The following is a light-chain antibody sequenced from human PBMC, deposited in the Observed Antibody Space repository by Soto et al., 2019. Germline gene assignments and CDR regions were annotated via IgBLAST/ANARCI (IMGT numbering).Light chain of an antibody. CDR3: QSYDSSNQDVV. CDR2: EDN. CDR1: SGSIASNY. Sequence: NFMLTQPHSVSESPGKTVTISCTRSSGSIASNYVQWYQQRPGSSPTTVIYEDNQRPSGVPDRFSGSIDSSSNSASLTISGLKTEDEADYDWQSYDSSNQDVVFGGGTNVTVL. J-gene: IGLJ2*01. V-gene: IGLV6-57*01.